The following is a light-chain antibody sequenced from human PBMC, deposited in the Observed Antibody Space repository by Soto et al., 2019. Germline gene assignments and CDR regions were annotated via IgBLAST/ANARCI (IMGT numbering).Light chain of an antibody. CDR3: CSYAGSSTFHV. V-gene: IGLV2-23*01. CDR2: EGS. CDR1: SSDVGSYNL. J-gene: IGLJ1*01. Sequence: QSVLTQPASVSGSPGQSITISCTGTSSDVGSYNLVSWYQQHPGKAPKLMIHEGSKRPSGVSNRFSGSKSGNTASLTISGLQAEDEADYYCCSYAGSSTFHVFGTGTKVTVL.